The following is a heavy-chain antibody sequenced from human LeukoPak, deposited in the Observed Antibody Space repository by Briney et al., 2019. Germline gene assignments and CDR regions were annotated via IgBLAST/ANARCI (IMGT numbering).Heavy chain of an antibody. CDR3: ARDPGALITMTINTCFAP. CDR2: IYYTGST. CDR1: GGSNSSTSYY. D-gene: IGHD3-22*01. Sequence: SETLSLTCTVSGGSNSSTSYYWGWLRQTPGKGLEWIGSIYYTGSTYSNPSLRSRVNISIDTSKTQSSLNLSSVTAGETAVYYCARDPGALITMTINTCFAPWAQGTLAT. V-gene: IGHV4-39*07. J-gene: IGHJ5*02.